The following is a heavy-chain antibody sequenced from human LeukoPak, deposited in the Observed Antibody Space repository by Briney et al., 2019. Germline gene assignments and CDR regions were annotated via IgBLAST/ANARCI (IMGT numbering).Heavy chain of an antibody. V-gene: IGHV1-2*02. CDR2: INPNSGGT. CDR1: GYTFTGYY. CDR3: ARVAVVGYYFDY. J-gene: IGHJ4*02. Sequence: ASVKVSCKASGYTFTGYYMHWVRQAPGQGLEWMGWINPNSGGTNYAQKFQGRVTMTRDTSISTAYMELSRLRSDDTAVYYCARVAVVGYYFDYWGQGTLVTVSS. D-gene: IGHD2-15*01.